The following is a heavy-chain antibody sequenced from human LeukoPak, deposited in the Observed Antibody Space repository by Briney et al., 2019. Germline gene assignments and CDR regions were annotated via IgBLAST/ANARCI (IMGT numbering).Heavy chain of an antibody. J-gene: IGHJ3*02. CDR2: ISSSGSTI. CDR3: ARAALYNWNAI. D-gene: IGHD1-1*01. Sequence: PGGSLRLSCAASGFTFSSSEMNWVRQAPGKGLEWVSYISSSGSTIYYADSVKGRFTISRDNAKNSLYLQMNSLRAGDTAVYYCARAALYNWNAIWGQGTMVTVSS. CDR1: GFTFSSSE. V-gene: IGHV3-48*03.